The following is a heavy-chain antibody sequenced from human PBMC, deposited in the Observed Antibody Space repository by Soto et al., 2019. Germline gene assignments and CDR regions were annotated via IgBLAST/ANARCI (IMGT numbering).Heavy chain of an antibody. CDR2: IYWDDDK. Sequence: QITLKESGPTLVKPTQTLTLTCTFSGFSLSTSGVGVGWIRQPPGKALEWLALIYWDDDKRYSPSLKSRLTITKDTSKNQVVLTMTNMDPVDTATYYCEHETYYYDSSGYYPSIDYWGQGTLVTVSS. D-gene: IGHD3-22*01. J-gene: IGHJ4*02. CDR3: EHETYYYDSSGYYPSIDY. V-gene: IGHV2-5*02. CDR1: GFSLSTSGVG.